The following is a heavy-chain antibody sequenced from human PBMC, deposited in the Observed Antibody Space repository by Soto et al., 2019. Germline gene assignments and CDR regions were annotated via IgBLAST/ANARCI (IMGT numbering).Heavy chain of an antibody. CDR1: GGSIIGYY. CDR2: IFYAGNT. Sequence: SETLSLTCTVSGGSIIGYYWSWMRQPPGKGLEWIGYIFYAGNTLYTPSLKSRVTISVDTSKNQFSLKLSSVTAADTAVYYCGRHDIIAKWKNGRGVGGQGTMVPVSS. J-gene: IGHJ4*02. D-gene: IGHD2-15*01. V-gene: IGHV4-59*01. CDR3: GRHDIIAKWKNGRGV.